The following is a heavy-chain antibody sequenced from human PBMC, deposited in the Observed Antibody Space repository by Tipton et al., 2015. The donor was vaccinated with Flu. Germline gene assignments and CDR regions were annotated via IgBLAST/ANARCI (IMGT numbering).Heavy chain of an antibody. CDR1: GDSIRSDYS. Sequence: LRLSCTVSGDSIRSDYSWGWIRQPPGKGLEWIGNVFHMGSSYYNPSLQSRVTISLDTSKNQFSLKLSSVTAADTAVYYCARGDGYNFDYWGQGTLVTVSS. V-gene: IGHV4-38-2*02. CDR3: ARGDGYNFDY. D-gene: IGHD5-24*01. CDR2: VFHMGSS. J-gene: IGHJ4*02.